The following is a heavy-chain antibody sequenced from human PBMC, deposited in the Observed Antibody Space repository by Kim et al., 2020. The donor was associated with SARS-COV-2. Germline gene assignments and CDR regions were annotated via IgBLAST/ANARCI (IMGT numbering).Heavy chain of an antibody. D-gene: IGHD3-10*01. V-gene: IGHV4-39*01. CDR1: GGSISSSSYY. Sequence: SETLSLTCTVSGGSISSSSYYWGWIRQPPGKGLEWIGSIYYSGSTYYNPSLKSRVTISVDTSKNQFSLKLSSVTAADTAVYYCARHFHGSGSYYGVRVPESRNHWFDPWGQGTLVTVSS. J-gene: IGHJ5*02. CDR2: IYYSGST. CDR3: ARHFHGSGSYYGVRVPESRNHWFDP.